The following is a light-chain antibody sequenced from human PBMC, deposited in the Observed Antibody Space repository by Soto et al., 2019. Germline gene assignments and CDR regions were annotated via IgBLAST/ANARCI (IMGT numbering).Light chain of an antibody. V-gene: IGLV2-23*01. J-gene: IGLJ3*02. CDR2: EDS. CDR3: SSYAGSSIWV. CDR1: SSDVGGYKL. Sequence: QSALTQPASVSGSPGQSITITCTGTSSDVGGYKLVSWYQQHPGKAPKLIIYEDSKRPSGLFNRFSGSKSGNTASLTISGLQAEDEADYYCSSYAGSSIWVFGGGTQLTVL.